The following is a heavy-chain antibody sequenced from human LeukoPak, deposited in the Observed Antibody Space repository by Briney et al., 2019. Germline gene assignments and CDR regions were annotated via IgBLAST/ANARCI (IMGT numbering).Heavy chain of an antibody. CDR2: ISYDGSNK. D-gene: IGHD6-19*01. CDR3: ARGGPRGIAVAAVRALDY. Sequence: GGSLRLSCAASGFTFSSYAMHWVRQAPGKGLEWVAVISYDGSNKYYADSVKGRFTISRDNSKNTLYLQMNSLRAEDTAVYYCARGGPRGIAVAAVRALDYWGQGTLVTVSS. V-gene: IGHV3-30-3*01. CDR1: GFTFSSYA. J-gene: IGHJ4*02.